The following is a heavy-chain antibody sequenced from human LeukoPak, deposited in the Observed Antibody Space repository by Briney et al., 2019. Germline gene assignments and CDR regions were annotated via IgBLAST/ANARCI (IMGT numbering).Heavy chain of an antibody. CDR2: TYYRTKWYN. V-gene: IGHV6-1*01. Sequence: SQTLSLTCAISGDSVSSKSAAWNGIRQSPSRGLEWLGRTYYRTKWYNDYAVSVKSRMTIKSDTSKSQFSLQLNSVTPEDTAVYYCAREGAHGWFDTWGQGTLVTVSS. CDR3: AREGAHGWFDT. CDR1: GDSVSSKSAA. J-gene: IGHJ5*02.